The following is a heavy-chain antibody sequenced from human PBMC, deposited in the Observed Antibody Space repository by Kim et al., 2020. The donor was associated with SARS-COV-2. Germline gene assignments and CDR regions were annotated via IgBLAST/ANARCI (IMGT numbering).Heavy chain of an antibody. CDR3: TRAGGRIAAAGGEYYYDGMDV. D-gene: IGHD6-13*01. V-gene: IGHV3-49*04. Sequence: GGSLRLSCTASGFTFGDYAMSWVRQAPGKGLEWVGFIRSKAYGGTTEYAASVKGRFTISRDDSKSIAYLQMNSLKTEDTAVYYCTRAGGRIAAAGGEYYYDGMDVWGQGTTVTVSS. J-gene: IGHJ6*02. CDR2: IRSKAYGGTT. CDR1: GFTFGDYA.